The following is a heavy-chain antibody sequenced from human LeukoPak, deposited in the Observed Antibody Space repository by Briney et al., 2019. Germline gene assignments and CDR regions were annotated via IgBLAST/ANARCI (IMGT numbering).Heavy chain of an antibody. CDR2: ISYSGST. V-gene: IGHV4-31*03. J-gene: IGHJ5*02. Sequence: SQTLSLTCTVSGGSIISGAYFWSWIRQHPGEGLEWIGYISYSGSTYYNPSLERRVPFSVDTSKNQFSLKLSSVTAADTAVYYCAKYFGDNAGNWFDPWGQGTLVTVSS. CDR3: AKYFGDNAGNWFDP. CDR1: GGSIISGAYF. D-gene: IGHD4-17*01.